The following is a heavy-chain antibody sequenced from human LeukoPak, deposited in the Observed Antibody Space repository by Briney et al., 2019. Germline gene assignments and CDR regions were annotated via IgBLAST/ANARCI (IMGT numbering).Heavy chain of an antibody. D-gene: IGHD3-10*01. Sequence: PGRSLRLSCAASGFTFSGYAMHWVRQAPGKGLEWVAVISYDGSNEYYADSVKGQFSISRDNSNYTVHLQMNSLRAEDTAVYYCAREPLYGSGSWPLDYWGQGTLVTVSS. CDR1: GFTFSGYA. CDR2: ISYDGSNE. V-gene: IGHV3-30-3*01. CDR3: AREPLYGSGSWPLDY. J-gene: IGHJ4*02.